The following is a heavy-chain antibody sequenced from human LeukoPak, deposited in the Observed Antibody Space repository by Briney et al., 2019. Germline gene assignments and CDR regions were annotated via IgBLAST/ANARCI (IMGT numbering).Heavy chain of an antibody. J-gene: IGHJ4*02. Sequence: PSETLSLTCTVSGGSISSYYWSWVRQPQGKGLEWIGYIYYSGSTNYNPSLKNRVTISVDTSKNQFSLKLSSVTAADTAVYYCARVLPTYYYGSGPRGGFDYWGQGTLVTVSS. CDR2: IYYSGST. CDR1: GGSISSYY. D-gene: IGHD3-10*01. CDR3: ARVLPTYYYGSGPRGGFDY. V-gene: IGHV4-59*08.